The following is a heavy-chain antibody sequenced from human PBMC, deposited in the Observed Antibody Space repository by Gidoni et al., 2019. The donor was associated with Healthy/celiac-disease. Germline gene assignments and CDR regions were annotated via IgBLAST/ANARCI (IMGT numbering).Heavy chain of an antibody. CDR2: MNHNSGNT. V-gene: IGHV1-8*01. Sequence: QVHLLQCGAEVHHTGSSLKLSCQASRYTFTSYDIHWVRQATGQGLEWMGWMNHNSGNTVYAKKVQGRVTRTRNTSISTDYMELSSLRSEDTDVYYCARGRNGWGYYFDYWGQGTLVTVSS. J-gene: IGHJ4*02. D-gene: IGHD6-19*01. CDR3: ARGRNGWGYYFDY. CDR1: RYTFTSYD.